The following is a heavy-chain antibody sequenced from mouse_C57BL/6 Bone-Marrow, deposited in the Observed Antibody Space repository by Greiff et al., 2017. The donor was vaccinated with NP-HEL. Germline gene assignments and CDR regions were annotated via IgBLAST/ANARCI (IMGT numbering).Heavy chain of an antibody. V-gene: IGHV1-81*01. CDR2: IYPRSGNT. J-gene: IGHJ2*01. CDR3: ARRDGYYVFDY. D-gene: IGHD2-3*01. CDR1: GYTFTSYG. Sequence: LLESGAELARPGASVKLSCKASGYTFTSYGISWVKQRTGQGLEWIGEIYPRSGNTYYNEKFKGKATLTADKSSSTAYMELRSLTSEDSAVYFCARRDGYYVFDYWGQGTTLTVSS.